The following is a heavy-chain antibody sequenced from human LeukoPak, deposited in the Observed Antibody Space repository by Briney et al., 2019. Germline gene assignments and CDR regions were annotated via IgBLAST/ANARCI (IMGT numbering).Heavy chain of an antibody. CDR3: ARGLGAAGIGDEYYFDY. J-gene: IGHJ4*02. CDR2: ISAYNGNT. V-gene: IGHV1-18*01. D-gene: IGHD6-13*01. Sequence: ASVKVSCKASGYTFTSYGISWVRQAPGQGLEWMGWISAYNGNTNYAQKLQGRVTMTTDTSTSTAYMELRSLRSDDTAVYYCARGLGAAGIGDEYYFDYWGQGTLVTVSS. CDR1: GYTFTSYG.